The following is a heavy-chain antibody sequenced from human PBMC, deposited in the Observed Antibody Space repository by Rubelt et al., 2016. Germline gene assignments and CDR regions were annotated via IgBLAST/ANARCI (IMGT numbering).Heavy chain of an antibody. Sequence: QVQLQQWGTGLVKPSETLSLNCAVSGGSFSYYYWSWIRRPPGKGLEWVGEVNQGGTTSYSPSLKVHAPMSMATSKNHFSLNLAAVTAADTAVYYCARGRRCTANTCYGWHFDLWARGTLVTVSS. CDR2: VNQGGTT. V-gene: IGHV4-34*02. CDR3: ARGRRCTANTCYGWHFDL. D-gene: IGHD2/OR15-2a*01. CDR1: GGSFSYYY. J-gene: IGHJ2*01.